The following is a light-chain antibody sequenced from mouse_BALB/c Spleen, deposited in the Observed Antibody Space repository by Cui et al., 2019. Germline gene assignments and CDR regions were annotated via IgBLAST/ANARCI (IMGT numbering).Light chain of an antibody. CDR2: SAS. CDR3: QQYNSYPHMYT. Sequence: DIVMSPSQKYMSTSVEDRVSVTCKASQNVGTNVAWYQQKPGQSPKALIYSASYRYSGVPDRFTGSESRKDFTLTISNVKSEDLAKYFCQQYNSYPHMYTVGGGTKLEIK. V-gene: IGKV6-15*01. CDR1: QNVGTN. J-gene: IGKJ2*01.